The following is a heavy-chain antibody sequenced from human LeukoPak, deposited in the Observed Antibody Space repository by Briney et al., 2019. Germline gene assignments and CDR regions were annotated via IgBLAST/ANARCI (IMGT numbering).Heavy chain of an antibody. CDR3: AKDAGSGWYPYFDC. CDR1: GFTFSSYG. D-gene: IGHD6-19*01. CDR2: VSYDGSNK. V-gene: IGHV3-30*18. J-gene: IGHJ4*02. Sequence: GGSLRLSCAASGFTFSSYGMHWVRQAPGKGLEWVAAVSYDGSNKKYADSVKGRFTISRDNSKNTLYLEMNSLRAEDTAVYYCAKDAGSGWYPYFDCWGQGTLVTVSS.